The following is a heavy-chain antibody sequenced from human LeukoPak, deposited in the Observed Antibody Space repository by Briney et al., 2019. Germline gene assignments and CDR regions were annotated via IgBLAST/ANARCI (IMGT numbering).Heavy chain of an antibody. CDR3: ARVAQATLWSTPSYYMDV. Sequence: PGGSLRLSCEASGFTFDDYDMSWVRQAPVKGLEWVSGINWNGGSTRYADSVKGRFTISRDNAKNSLYLQMNSLRAEDTALYHCARVAQATLWSTPSYYMDVWGKGTTVTVSS. D-gene: IGHD5-18*01. V-gene: IGHV3-20*01. J-gene: IGHJ6*03. CDR2: INWNGGST. CDR1: GFTFDDYD.